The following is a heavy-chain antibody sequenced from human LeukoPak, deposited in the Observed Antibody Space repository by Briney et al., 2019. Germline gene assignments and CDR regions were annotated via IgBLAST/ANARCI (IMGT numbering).Heavy chain of an antibody. CDR1: GFSFRSYW. V-gene: IGHV3-66*01. D-gene: IGHD5-24*01. CDR2: IYSGGST. J-gene: IGHJ4*02. Sequence: GGSLRLSCAATGFSFRSYWMNRVRQAPGKGLEWVSVIYSGGSTYYADSVKGRFTISRDNSKNTLYLQMNSLRAEDTAVYYCARRDGYAYWGQGTLVTVSS. CDR3: ARRDGYAY.